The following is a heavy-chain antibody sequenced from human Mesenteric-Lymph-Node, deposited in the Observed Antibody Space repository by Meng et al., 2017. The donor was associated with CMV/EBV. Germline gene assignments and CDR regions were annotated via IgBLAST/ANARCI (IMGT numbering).Heavy chain of an antibody. CDR2: INHSGST. J-gene: IGHJ4*02. Sequence: QVQLLQWGAVLLKPSETLSLTCAVYVGSFSGYYWSWIRQPPGKGLEWIGEINHSGSTNYNPSLKSRVTISVDTSKNQFSLKLSSVTAADTAVYYCARHQRWLKSEGGFNYWGQGTLVTVSS. CDR3: ARHQRWLKSEGGFNY. CDR1: VGSFSGYY. D-gene: IGHD4-23*01. V-gene: IGHV4-34*01.